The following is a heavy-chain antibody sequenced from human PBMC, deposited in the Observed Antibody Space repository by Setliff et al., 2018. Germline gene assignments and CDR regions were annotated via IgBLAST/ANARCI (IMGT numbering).Heavy chain of an antibody. V-gene: IGHV3-53*01. J-gene: IGHJ5*01. CDR3: ARDLGNWFDP. Sequence: RLSCVVSGLIVSDIHMTWVRQTPGKGLEWLSVIYNSDSTYYTDSVKGRFTISRDNSKDTVYLQMNNLRADDTAIYYCARDLGNWFDPWGQGTLVTVSS. CDR1: GLIVSDIH. D-gene: IGHD3-16*01. CDR2: IYNSDST.